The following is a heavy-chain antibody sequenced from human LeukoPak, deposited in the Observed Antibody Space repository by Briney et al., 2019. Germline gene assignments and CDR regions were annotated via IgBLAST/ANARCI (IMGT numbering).Heavy chain of an antibody. D-gene: IGHD6-6*01. CDR2: FSGSSSSA. CDR1: GFTITNYA. CDR3: AKVAVLGSSSNYFDY. Sequence: GGSLRLSCAASGFTITNYALSWVRQTPGKGLEWVSIFSGSSSSAYADSVKGRFTISRDNSKNTLYLQMNSLRAEDTAVYYCAKVAVLGSSSNYFDYWGQGTLVTVSS. J-gene: IGHJ4*02. V-gene: IGHV3-23*01.